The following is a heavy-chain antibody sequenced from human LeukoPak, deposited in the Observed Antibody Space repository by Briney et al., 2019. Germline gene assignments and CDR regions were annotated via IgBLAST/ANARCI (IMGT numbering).Heavy chain of an antibody. CDR1: GGSISSSSHY. D-gene: IGHD3-3*01. Sequence: SETLSHTCTVSGGSISSSSHYWGWIRQSPGKGLEWIGSIHHSGSAYYNPSLKSRVTISVDTSKNQFSLKLTSVTAADTAVYYCASQKQGDRYDFWSNYYGMDVWGQGTTVTVSS. V-gene: IGHV4-39*01. J-gene: IGHJ6*02. CDR3: ASQKQGDRYDFWSNYYGMDV. CDR2: IHHSGSA.